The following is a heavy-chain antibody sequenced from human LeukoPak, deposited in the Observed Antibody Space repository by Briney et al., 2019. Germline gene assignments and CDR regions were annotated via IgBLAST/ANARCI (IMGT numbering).Heavy chain of an antibody. V-gene: IGHV4-59*08. CDR3: ARHLCSSSTSCYRDAFDI. Sequence: SETLSLTCTVSGGSISSYYWSWIRQPPGKGLEWIGYIYYSGSTNYNPSLKSRVTISVDTSKNQFSLKLSSVTAADTAVYYCARHLCSSSTSCYRDAFDIWGQGTMVTVSS. J-gene: IGHJ3*02. D-gene: IGHD2-2*01. CDR1: GGSISSYY. CDR2: IYYSGST.